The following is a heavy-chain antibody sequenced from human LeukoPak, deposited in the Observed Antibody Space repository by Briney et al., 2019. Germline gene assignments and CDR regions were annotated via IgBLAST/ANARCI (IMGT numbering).Heavy chain of an antibody. D-gene: IGHD3-10*01. Sequence: GGSLRLSCAASGFTFSGSAMHWVRQASGKGLEWVGRIRSKANSYATAYAASVKGRFTISRDDSKNTAYLQMNSLKTEDTAVYYCTRHLVVRGVTAPLGYWGQGTLVTVSS. CDR1: GFTFSGSA. CDR2: IRSKANSYAT. J-gene: IGHJ4*02. V-gene: IGHV3-73*01. CDR3: TRHLVVRGVTAPLGY.